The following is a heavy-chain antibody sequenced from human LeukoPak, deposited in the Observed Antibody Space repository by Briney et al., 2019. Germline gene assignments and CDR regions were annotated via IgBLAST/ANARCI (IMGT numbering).Heavy chain of an antibody. Sequence: GASVKVSCKASGYTFTGYYMHWVRQAPGQGLEWMGWINPNSGGTNYAQKFQGRVTMTRDTSISTAYMELSRLRSDDTAVYYCARDEGRTYYYDSSGYYPAGYWGQGTLVTVSS. CDR3: ARDEGRTYYYDSSGYYPAGY. J-gene: IGHJ4*02. D-gene: IGHD3-22*01. CDR2: INPNSGGT. V-gene: IGHV1-2*02. CDR1: GYTFTGYY.